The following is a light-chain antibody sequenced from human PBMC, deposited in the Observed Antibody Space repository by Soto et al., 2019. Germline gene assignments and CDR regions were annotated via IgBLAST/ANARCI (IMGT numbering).Light chain of an antibody. J-gene: IGKJ4*01. CDR1: QSVRSNY. V-gene: IGKV3-20*01. Sequence: EIVLTQSTGTLSLSSGERATLSCRASQSVRSNYLAWYQQKPGQAPRLLIYGASSRATGIPDRFGGSGSGTDFTLTISRLEPEDFAVYYCQQYASSPHTFGGGTKVEIK. CDR2: GAS. CDR3: QQYASSPHT.